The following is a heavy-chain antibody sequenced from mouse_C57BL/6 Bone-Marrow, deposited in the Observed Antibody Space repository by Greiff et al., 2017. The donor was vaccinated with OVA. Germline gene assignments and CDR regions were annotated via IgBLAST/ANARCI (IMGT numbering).Heavy chain of an antibody. CDR1: GYTFTSYW. D-gene: IGHD2-2*01. Sequence: QVQLQQSGAELVMPGASVKLSCKASGYTFTSYWMHWVKQRPGQGLEWIGEIDPSDSYTNYNQKFKGKSTLTVDKSSSTAYIQLSSLTSEDSAVYYCARATMVTRYFDVWGTGTTVTVSS. V-gene: IGHV1-69*01. CDR2: IDPSDSYT. J-gene: IGHJ1*03. CDR3: ARATMVTRYFDV.